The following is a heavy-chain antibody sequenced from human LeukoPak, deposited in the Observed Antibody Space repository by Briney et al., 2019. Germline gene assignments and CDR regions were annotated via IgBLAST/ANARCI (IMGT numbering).Heavy chain of an antibody. CDR1: GFTFSSYA. J-gene: IGHJ5*02. CDR3: AKVSAPLLWFGGRNWFDP. V-gene: IGHV3-23*01. D-gene: IGHD3-10*01. Sequence: GGSLRLSCAASGFTFSSYAMSWVRQAPGKGLEWASAISGSGGSTYYADSVKGRFTISRDNSKNTLYLQMNSLRAEDTAVYYCAKVSAPLLWFGGRNWFDPWGQGTLVTVSS. CDR2: ISGSGGST.